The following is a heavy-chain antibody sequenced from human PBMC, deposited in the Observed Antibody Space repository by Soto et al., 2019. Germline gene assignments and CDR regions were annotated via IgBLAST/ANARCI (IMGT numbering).Heavy chain of an antibody. CDR2: IYSGGST. CDR1: GFTVSSNY. D-gene: IGHD6-13*01. CDR3: ASLDIAAAGRKTDY. J-gene: IGHJ4*02. Sequence: EVQLVETGGGLIQPGGSLRLSFAASGFTVSSNYMSWVRQDPGKGLVWVAVIYSGGSTYYADSVKCRFTISRDNSKNTLSLHMSSLRAEATAEYYCASLDIAAAGRKTDYWGQGTLVTVSS. V-gene: IGHV3-53*02.